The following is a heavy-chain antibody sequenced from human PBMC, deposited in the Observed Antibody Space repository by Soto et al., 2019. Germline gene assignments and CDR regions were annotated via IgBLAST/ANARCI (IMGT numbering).Heavy chain of an antibody. V-gene: IGHV3-9*01. D-gene: IGHD2-2*01. CDR3: AKDKHCSSTSCPGTAFDI. CDR2: ISWNSGSI. Sequence: GGSLRLSCAASGFTFDDYAMHWVRQAPGKGLEWVSGISWNSGSIGYADSVKGRFTISRDNAKNSLYLQMNSLRAEDTALYYCAKDKHCSSTSCPGTAFDICGQGTMVTVSS. J-gene: IGHJ3*02. CDR1: GFTFDDYA.